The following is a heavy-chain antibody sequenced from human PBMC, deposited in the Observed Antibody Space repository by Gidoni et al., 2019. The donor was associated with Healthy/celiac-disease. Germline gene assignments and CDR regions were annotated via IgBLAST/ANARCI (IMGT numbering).Heavy chain of an antibody. CDR3: ARVTSSWYGWDWFDP. V-gene: IGHV1-2*02. D-gene: IGHD6-13*01. Sequence: QVQLVQSGAEAKKPGASVKVPCKASGYTFTGYYMHWVRQAPGQGLEWMGWINPNSGGTNYAQKFQGRVTMTRDTSISTAYMELSRLRSDDTAVYYCARVTSSWYGWDWFDPWGQGTLVTVSS. J-gene: IGHJ5*02. CDR2: INPNSGGT. CDR1: GYTFTGYY.